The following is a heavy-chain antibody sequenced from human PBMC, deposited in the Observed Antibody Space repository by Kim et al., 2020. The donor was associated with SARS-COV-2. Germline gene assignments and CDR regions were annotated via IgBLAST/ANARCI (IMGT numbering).Heavy chain of an antibody. CDR3: ARDRLFIYDSSGYDAFDI. CDR1: GFTFSSYG. D-gene: IGHD3-22*01. J-gene: IGHJ3*02. Sequence: GGSLRLSCAASGFTFSSYGMHWVRQAPGKGLEWVAVIWNDGSNKYYADSVKGRFTISRDNSKNTLYLQMNSLRAEDTAVYYCARDRLFIYDSSGYDAFDIWGQGTMVTVSS. CDR2: IWNDGSNK. V-gene: IGHV3-33*01.